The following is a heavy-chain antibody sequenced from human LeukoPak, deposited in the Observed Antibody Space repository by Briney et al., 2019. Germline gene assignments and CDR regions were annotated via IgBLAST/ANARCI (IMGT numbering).Heavy chain of an antibody. D-gene: IGHD3-22*01. CDR2: IKQDGSEK. CDR3: ARDKGDYDTSGSLFVF. J-gene: IGHJ4*02. CDR1: GFTFSRYW. V-gene: IGHV3-7*03. Sequence: GGSLRLSCAASGFTFSRYWMSWVRQVPRKGLEWVANIKQDGSEKYYVDSVKGRFTISRDNAKSSLYLQMNSLRAEDTAVYYCARDKGDYDTSGSLFVFGGQGTLVTVYS.